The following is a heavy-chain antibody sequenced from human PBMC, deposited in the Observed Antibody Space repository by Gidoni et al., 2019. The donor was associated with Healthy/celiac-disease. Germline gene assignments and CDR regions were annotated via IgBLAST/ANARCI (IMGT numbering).Heavy chain of an antibody. V-gene: IGHV1-69*01. D-gene: IGHD1-26*01. CDR1: GGTFSGYA. CDR2: IIHILGTA. Sequence: QVQLVPSRAEVKTPGSSVQVSCKASGGTFSGYAISWLRQAPGQGLEWIGGIIHILGTANHERKFKGRVTITADESTSTAYMVLSSLTAEDTGVYYWARGRGIVGAIGYWGQGTLVTVSS. J-gene: IGHJ4*02. CDR3: ARGRGIVGAIGY.